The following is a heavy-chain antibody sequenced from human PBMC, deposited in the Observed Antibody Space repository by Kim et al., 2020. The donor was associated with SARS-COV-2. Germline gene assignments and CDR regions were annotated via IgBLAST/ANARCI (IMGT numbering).Heavy chain of an antibody. CDR1: GFRLSDYW. V-gene: IGHV3-74*01. J-gene: IGHJ4*02. CDR2: INSDGSSI. CDR3: ARRTAAGSYYFFDY. Sequence: GGSLRLSCAASGFRLSDYWMHWVRQVPGKGLVWVSRINSDGSSISYAASVKGRFTISRDNAKNTLYLQMNSLRAEDTAVYYCARRTAAGSYYFFDYWGQGTLVTVSS. D-gene: IGHD1-26*01.